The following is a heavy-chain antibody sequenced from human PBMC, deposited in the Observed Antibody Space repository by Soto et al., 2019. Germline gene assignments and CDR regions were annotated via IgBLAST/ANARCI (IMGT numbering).Heavy chain of an antibody. CDR3: AREIVTAGGNNYFDP. CDR2: VYHTGDT. J-gene: IGHJ5*02. V-gene: IGHV4-4*02. CDR1: GGTVASSHW. Sequence: QVQLQESGPRLVKPSGSLSLTCGVSGGTVASSHWWSWVRQSPGGGLEWIGNVYHTGDTNPNPSLQSRVTTSVDKSNTQFSLRLNSLTAADTAVYFCAREIVTAGGNNYFDPWGPGTLVTVSS. D-gene: IGHD2-21*02.